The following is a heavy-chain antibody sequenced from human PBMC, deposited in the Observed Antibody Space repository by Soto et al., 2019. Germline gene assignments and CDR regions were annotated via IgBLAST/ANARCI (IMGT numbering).Heavy chain of an antibody. J-gene: IGHJ5*02. CDR1: GGSISSSSYY. CDR3: ARGNRARYCSGGSCYSDRVQYNWFDP. D-gene: IGHD2-15*01. V-gene: IGHV4-39*01. Sequence: SETLSLTCTVSGGSISSSSYYWGWIRQPPGKGLEWIGSIYYSGSTYYNPSLKSRVTISVDTSKNQFSLKLSSVTAADTAVYYCARGNRARYCSGGSCYSDRVQYNWFDPWGQLTLVTVSS. CDR2: IYYSGST.